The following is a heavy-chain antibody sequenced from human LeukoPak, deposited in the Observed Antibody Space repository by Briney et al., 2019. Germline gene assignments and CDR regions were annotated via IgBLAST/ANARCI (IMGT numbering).Heavy chain of an antibody. D-gene: IGHD3-22*01. J-gene: IGHJ4*02. V-gene: IGHV1-18*01. CDR1: GYTFTSYG. CDR2: ISAYNGNT. CDR3: ARDYYDSSGYLRDY. Sequence: ASVKVSCKASGYTFTSYGISWVRQAPGQGLEWMGWISAYNGNTNYAQKLQGRITMTTDTPTSTAHMDLRSLRSDDTAVYYCARDYYDSSGYLRDYWGQGTLVTVSS.